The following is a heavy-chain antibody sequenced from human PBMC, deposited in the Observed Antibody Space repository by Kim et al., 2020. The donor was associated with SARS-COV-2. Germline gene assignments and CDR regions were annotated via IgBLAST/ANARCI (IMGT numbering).Heavy chain of an antibody. V-gene: IGHV3-21*04. Sequence: GGSLRLSCAASGFTFSSYSMNWVRQAPGKGLEWVSSISSSSSYIYYADSVKGRFTISRDNAKNSLYLQMNSLRAEDTAVYYCARDRSCGRMDVWGQGTTVTVSS. CDR2: ISSSSSYI. D-gene: IGHD3-10*01. J-gene: IGHJ6*02. CDR3: ARDRSCGRMDV. CDR1: GFTFSSYS.